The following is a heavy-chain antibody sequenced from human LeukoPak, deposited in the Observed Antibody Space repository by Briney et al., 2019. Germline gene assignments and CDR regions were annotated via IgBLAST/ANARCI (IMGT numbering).Heavy chain of an antibody. V-gene: IGHV4-59*01. CDR1: GGSFSDYY. Sequence: PSETLSLTCAVYGGSFSDYYWSWIRQPPGKGLEWIGYVYYTGITNYNPSLKSRVSISLDTSKNQFSLRLNSVTAAETAVYYCASQLGGTTFHWGQGTLVTVSS. CDR3: ASQLGGTTFH. J-gene: IGHJ4*02. CDR2: VYYTGIT. D-gene: IGHD1/OR15-1a*01.